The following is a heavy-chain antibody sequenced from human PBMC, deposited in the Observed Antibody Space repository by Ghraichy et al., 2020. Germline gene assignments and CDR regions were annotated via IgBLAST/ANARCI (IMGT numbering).Heavy chain of an antibody. CDR1: GFTFANYW. CDR3: ARGFSSGWYSLGRFSYGMDV. CDR2: IKQDGTEK. V-gene: IGHV3-7*03. D-gene: IGHD6-19*01. J-gene: IGHJ6*02. Sequence: GGSLRLSCAASGFTFANYWMNWVRQAPGKGLEWVANIKQDGTEKAYVDSVKGRFTISRDNAKNSLYLQMNSLRADDTAVYYCARGFSSGWYSLGRFSYGMDVWGQGTMVTVSS.